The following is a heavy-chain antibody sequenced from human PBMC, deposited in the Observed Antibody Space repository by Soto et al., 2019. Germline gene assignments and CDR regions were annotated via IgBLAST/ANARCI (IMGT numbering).Heavy chain of an antibody. CDR1: GFTFSSYA. CDR3: ARVGIAARLYYYYYGMDV. D-gene: IGHD6-6*01. J-gene: IGHJ6*02. Sequence: EVQLLESGGGLVQPGGSLRLSCAASGFTFSSYAMSWVRQAPGKGLEWVSAISGSGGSTYYADSVKGRFTISRDNSKNTLYLQMNSLRAEDTAVYYCARVGIAARLYYYYYGMDVWGQGTTVTVSS. CDR2: ISGSGGST. V-gene: IGHV3-23*01.